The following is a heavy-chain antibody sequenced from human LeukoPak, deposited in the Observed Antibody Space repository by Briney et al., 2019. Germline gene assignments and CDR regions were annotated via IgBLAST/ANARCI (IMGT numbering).Heavy chain of an antibody. Sequence: GGSLRLSCAASEFTFSSYSMNWVRKAPGRGLGWVSFFSGSSGSIYYADSVKGRFTISRDNAKNSLYLQMNSLRADDTAVYYCAAPYGYDSSGYYYDYYYGMDVWGQGTTGTVSS. CDR1: EFTFSSYS. CDR2: FSGSSGSI. D-gene: IGHD3-22*01. V-gene: IGHV3-21*01. J-gene: IGHJ6*02. CDR3: AAPYGYDSSGYYYDYYYGMDV.